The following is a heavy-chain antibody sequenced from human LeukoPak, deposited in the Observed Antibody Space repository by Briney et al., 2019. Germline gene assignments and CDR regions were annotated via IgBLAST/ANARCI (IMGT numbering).Heavy chain of an antibody. D-gene: IGHD4-17*01. V-gene: IGHV4-4*02. CDR3: ARRSTLLSTVTMGFHY. CDR1: GDSISSDNW. J-gene: IGHJ4*02. Sequence: SGTLSLTCGVSGDSISSDNWWNWVRQPPGEGLEWIGEIYHGGRTNYNPSLKSRVTVSLDKSKNLFSLRLSSVTAADTAVYYCARRSTLLSTVTMGFHYWGQGILVTVSP. CDR2: IYHGGRT.